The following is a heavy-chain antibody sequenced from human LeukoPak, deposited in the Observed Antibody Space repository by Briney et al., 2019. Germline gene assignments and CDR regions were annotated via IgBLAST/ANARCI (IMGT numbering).Heavy chain of an antibody. J-gene: IGHJ6*02. V-gene: IGHV4-31*03. Sequence: PSETLSLTCTVSGGSISSGGYYWSWIRQHLGKGLEWTGYIYYSGSTYYNPSLKSRVTISVDTSKNQFSLKLSSVTAADTAVYYCARDSVATAYYYYGMDVWGQGTTVTVSS. CDR1: GGSISSGGYY. CDR3: ARDSVATAYYYYGMDV. CDR2: IYYSGST. D-gene: IGHD5-12*01.